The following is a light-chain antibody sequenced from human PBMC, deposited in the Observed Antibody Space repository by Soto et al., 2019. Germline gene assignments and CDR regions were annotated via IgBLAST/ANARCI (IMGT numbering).Light chain of an antibody. Sequence: ESVLTQSPGTLSLSPGERATLSCRASQSVSSSYLAWYQQKPGQAPRLLIYGASSRATGIPDRFSGSGSGTDFTLTISRLEPEDFAVYYCQQYGNSSWTFGLGTKVDIK. CDR3: QQYGNSSWT. CDR2: GAS. CDR1: QSVSSSY. V-gene: IGKV3-20*01. J-gene: IGKJ1*01.